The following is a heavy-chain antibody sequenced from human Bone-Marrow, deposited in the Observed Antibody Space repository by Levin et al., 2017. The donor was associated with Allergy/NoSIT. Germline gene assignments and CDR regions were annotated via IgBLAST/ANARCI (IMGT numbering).Heavy chain of an antibody. V-gene: IGHV3-11*03. D-gene: IGHD4-17*01. Sequence: GGSLRLSCAASGFTFSDYYMSWIRQAPGKGLEWVSYISSSSSYTNYADSVKGRFTISRDNAKNSLYLQMNSLRAEDTAVYYCARTSATNHYFDYWGQGTLVTVSS. CDR3: ARTSATNHYFDY. CDR1: GFTFSDYY. CDR2: ISSSSSYT. J-gene: IGHJ4*02.